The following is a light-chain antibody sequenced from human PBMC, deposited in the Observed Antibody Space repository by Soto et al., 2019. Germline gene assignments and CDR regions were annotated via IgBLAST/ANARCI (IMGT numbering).Light chain of an antibody. CDR2: GAS. CDR3: QQYGSSLFT. Sequence: DIVLTQSPGTLSLSPGERATLSCRASQSVSSKYLAWYQQKPGQAPRVLIYGASIRATGIPERFSGGGSGPDFTLTITRLEPEAFAVYYCQQYGSSLFTFGHGTTVDIK. CDR1: QSVSSKY. J-gene: IGKJ3*01. V-gene: IGKV3-20*01.